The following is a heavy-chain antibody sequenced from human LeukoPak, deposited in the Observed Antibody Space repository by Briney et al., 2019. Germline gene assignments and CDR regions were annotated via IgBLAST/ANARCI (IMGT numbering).Heavy chain of an antibody. D-gene: IGHD5-12*01. CDR1: GFTFSSYG. Sequence: PGGSLRLSCAASGFTFSSYGMHWVRQAPGKGLEWVAFIRYDGSNKYYADSVKGRFTISRDNAKNSLYLQMNSLRAEDTAVYYCARDGKLWSVATWDYWGQGTLVTVSS. J-gene: IGHJ4*02. CDR2: IRYDGSNK. V-gene: IGHV3-30*02. CDR3: ARDGKLWSVATWDY.